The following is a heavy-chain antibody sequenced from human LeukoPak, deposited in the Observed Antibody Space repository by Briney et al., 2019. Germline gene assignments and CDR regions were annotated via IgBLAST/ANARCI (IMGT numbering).Heavy chain of an antibody. CDR1: GGTFSSYA. J-gene: IGHJ6*02. Sequence: ASVKVSCKASGGTFSSYAICWVRHAHGQGLEWVGRTIPIHGIANYAQKFQGRVTSTADKSTSTAYMELSSLRSEDTAVYYCPREVLTIFGDSPDYYYGMDVWGQGTTVTVSS. CDR2: TIPIHGIA. V-gene: IGHV1-69*04. CDR3: PREVLTIFGDSPDYYYGMDV. D-gene: IGHD3-3*01.